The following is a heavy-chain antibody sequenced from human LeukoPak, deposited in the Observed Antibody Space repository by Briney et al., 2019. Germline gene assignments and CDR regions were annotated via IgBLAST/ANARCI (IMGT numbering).Heavy chain of an antibody. J-gene: IGHJ4*02. CDR3: ARAYDSSGYWIYYFDY. Sequence: GGSLRLSCAVSGFTFSSYWMSWVRQAPGKGLEWVANIKQGGSEKYYVDSVKGRFTISRDNAKNSLYLQMNSLRAEDTAVYYCARAYDSSGYWIYYFDYWGQGTLVTVSS. CDR2: IKQGGSEK. V-gene: IGHV3-7*01. CDR1: GFTFSSYW. D-gene: IGHD3-22*01.